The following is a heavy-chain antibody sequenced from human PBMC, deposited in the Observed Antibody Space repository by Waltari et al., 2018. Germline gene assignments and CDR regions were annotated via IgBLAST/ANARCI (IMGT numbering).Heavy chain of an antibody. D-gene: IGHD2-21*02. CDR2: IWYDGSNK. J-gene: IGHJ4*02. CDR1: GFTFSSYG. V-gene: IGHV3-33*01. CDR3: ASAYCGGDCYSMLLDY. Sequence: QVQLVESGGGVVQPGRSLRLSCAASGFTFSSYGMHWVRQAPGKGLEWVAVIWYDGSNKYYADSVKGRFTISRDNSKNTLYLQMNSLRAEDTAVYYCASAYCGGDCYSMLLDYWGQGTLVTVSS.